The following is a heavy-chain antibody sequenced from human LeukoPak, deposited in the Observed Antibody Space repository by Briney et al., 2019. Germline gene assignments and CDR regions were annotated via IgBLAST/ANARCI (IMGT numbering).Heavy chain of an antibody. CDR3: AKSSQGWFDP. CDR2: ISYDGSNK. CDR1: GFTFSSYG. Sequence: GGSLRLSCAASGFTFSSYGMHRVRQAPGKGLEWVAVISYDGSNKYYADSVKGRFTISRDNSKNTLYLQMNSLRAEDTAVYYCAKSSQGWFDPWGQGTLVTVSS. J-gene: IGHJ5*02. V-gene: IGHV3-30*18.